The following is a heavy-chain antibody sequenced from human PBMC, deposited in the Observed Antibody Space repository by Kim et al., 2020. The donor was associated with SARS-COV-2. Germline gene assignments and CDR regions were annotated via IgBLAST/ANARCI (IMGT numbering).Heavy chain of an antibody. CDR1: GGSFSGFQ. CDR2: INHSGST. Sequence: SETLSLTCAVYGGSFSGFQWTWIRQTPGKGLEWIGEINHSGSTNYNPSLKSRVSMFVDTTTNQSSLRLTSVTAADNAVNYCARGGPGPRGQGARVPASA. CDR3: ARGGPGP. V-gene: IGHV4-34*01. D-gene: IGHD3-10*01. J-gene: IGHJ1*01.